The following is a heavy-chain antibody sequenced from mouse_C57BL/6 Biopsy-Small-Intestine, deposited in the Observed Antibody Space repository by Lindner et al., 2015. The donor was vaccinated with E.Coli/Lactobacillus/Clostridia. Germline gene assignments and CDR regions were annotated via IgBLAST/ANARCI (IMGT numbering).Heavy chain of an antibody. CDR3: ALSSYYAMDY. CDR1: GYTFTDYN. V-gene: IGHV1-39*01. J-gene: IGHJ4*01. D-gene: IGHD1-1*01. Sequence: VQLQESGPELVKPGASVKIPCKASGYTFTDYNMNWVKQSNGKSLEWIGVINPNYGTTSYNQKFKGKATLTVDQSSSTAYMQLNSLTSEDSAVYYCALSSYYAMDYWGQGTSVTVSS. CDR2: INPNYGTT.